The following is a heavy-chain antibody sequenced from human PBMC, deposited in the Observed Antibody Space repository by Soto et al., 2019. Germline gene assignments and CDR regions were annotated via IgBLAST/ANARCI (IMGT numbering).Heavy chain of an antibody. V-gene: IGHV1-69*13. CDR2: IIPIFDTT. CDR1: GGTFSNYA. Sequence: SVKVSCKASGGTFSNYAITWVRQAPGQGLEWMGAIIPIFDTTNYARKFQGRVTIKADESTGTAYMEVSSLKSEDTALYYCARASQGYYRLDVWGQGTTVTVSS. J-gene: IGHJ6*02. D-gene: IGHD6-13*01. CDR3: ARASQGYYRLDV.